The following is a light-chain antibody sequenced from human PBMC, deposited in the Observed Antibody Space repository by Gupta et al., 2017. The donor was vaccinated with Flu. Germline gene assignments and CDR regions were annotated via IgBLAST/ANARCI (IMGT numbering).Light chain of an antibody. CDR2: AAS. V-gene: IGKV3-20*01. J-gene: IGKJ3*01. CDR1: QSVSSSS. CDR3: QQYGTSPVT. Sequence: EIVLTQSPDTLSLSPGERATLSCRASQSVSSSSIAWYQQSPGRAPRLLIYAASARAIAIPDRFVGSGSGTDFTLTISRPDPRDSAVYYCQQYGTSPVTFGPGTTVHIK.